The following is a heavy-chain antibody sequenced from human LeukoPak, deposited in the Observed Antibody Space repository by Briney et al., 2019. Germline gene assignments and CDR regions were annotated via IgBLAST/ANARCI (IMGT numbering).Heavy chain of an antibody. V-gene: IGHV3-9*01. CDR1: GFTFDDYA. CDR2: VSWNSDTI. J-gene: IGHJ5*02. D-gene: IGHD2-2*01. CDR3: AKGWYQLLS. Sequence: GRSLRLSCAASGFTFDDYAMHWVRQAPGKGLEWVSGVSWNSDTIGYADSVKGRFTISRDNSKNTLYLQMNSLRAEDTAVYYCAKGWYQLLSWGQGTLVTVSS.